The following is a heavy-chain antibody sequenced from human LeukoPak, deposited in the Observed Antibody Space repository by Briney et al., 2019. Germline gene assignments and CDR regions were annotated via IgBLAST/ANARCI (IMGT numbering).Heavy chain of an antibody. J-gene: IGHJ4*02. Sequence: SETLSLTCTVSGGSIRSYYWSWIRQPPGKGLEWIGYIYYSGSTKYNPSLKSRATISVDTSKNQFSLRLNSVTAADTAVYYCASGSYYFDYWGQGTLVTVSS. CDR3: ASGSYYFDY. D-gene: IGHD1-26*01. CDR1: GGSIRSYY. CDR2: IYYSGST. V-gene: IGHV4-59*08.